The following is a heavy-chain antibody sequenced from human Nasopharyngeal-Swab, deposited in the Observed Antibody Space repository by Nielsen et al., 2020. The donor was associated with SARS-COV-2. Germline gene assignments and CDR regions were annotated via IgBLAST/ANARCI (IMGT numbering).Heavy chain of an antibody. CDR1: GYTFTSYG. V-gene: IGHV1-18*01. Sequence: ASVKVPCKASGYTFTSYGISWVRQAPGQGLEWMGWISAYNGNTNYAQKLQGRVTMTTDTSTSTAYMELRSLRSDDTAVYYCARVGPDIVVVVAAAPDYWGQGTLVTVSS. J-gene: IGHJ4*02. CDR3: ARVGPDIVVVVAAAPDY. CDR2: ISAYNGNT. D-gene: IGHD2-15*01.